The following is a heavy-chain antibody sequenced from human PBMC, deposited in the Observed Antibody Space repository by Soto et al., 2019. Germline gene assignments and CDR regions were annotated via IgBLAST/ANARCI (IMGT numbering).Heavy chain of an antibody. CDR2: IYWDDDK. Sequence: QITLNESGPTQVKPRQTLTLTCTFSGFSLTTSGVGVGWIRQSPGKAPEWLAPIYWDDDKRYSPSLKSRLTINKDTSKNQVVLTMADLDRADTATYYCAHRVLRTVFGLVTTTAIYFDFWGQGTPVAVSS. D-gene: IGHD3-3*01. CDR1: GFSLTTSGVG. V-gene: IGHV2-5*02. CDR3: AHRVLRTVFGLVTTTAIYFDF. J-gene: IGHJ4*02.